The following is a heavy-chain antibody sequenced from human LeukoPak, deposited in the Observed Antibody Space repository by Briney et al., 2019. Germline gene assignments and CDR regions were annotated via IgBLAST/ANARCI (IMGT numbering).Heavy chain of an antibody. CDR2: ISAYNGNT. CDR1: GYTFTSYG. V-gene: IGHV1-18*01. CDR3: ARVVYDFWSGYYIDY. J-gene: IGHJ4*02. D-gene: IGHD3-3*01. Sequence: ASVKVSCKASGYTFTSYGISWVRQAPGQGLEWMGWISAYNGNTNYAQKLQGRVTMTTDTSTSTAYTELRSLRSDDTAVYYCARVVYDFWSGYYIDYWGQGTLVTVSS.